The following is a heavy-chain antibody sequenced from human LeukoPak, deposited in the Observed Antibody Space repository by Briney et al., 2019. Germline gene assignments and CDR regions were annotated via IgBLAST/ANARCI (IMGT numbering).Heavy chain of an antibody. CDR3: AKDRHNWNPGQFEY. V-gene: IGHV3-30*02. J-gene: IGHJ4*02. CDR1: GFIFSSYG. D-gene: IGHD1-20*01. CDR2: IRYDESHT. Sequence: GGSLRLSCAASGFIFSSYGMNWVRQAPGKGLEWVAFIRYDESHTFYADSVKGRFTISRDNSRKMLYLQMNSLRGEDTSVYYCAKDRHNWNPGQFEYWGQGTLVTVSS.